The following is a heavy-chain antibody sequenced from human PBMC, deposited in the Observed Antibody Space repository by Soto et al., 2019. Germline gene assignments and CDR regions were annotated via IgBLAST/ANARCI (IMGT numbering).Heavy chain of an antibody. CDR3: ARGDRLYGSGSYFHYYYYGMDV. D-gene: IGHD3-10*01. J-gene: IGHJ6*02. CDR2: ISSSGSTI. CDR1: GFTFSSYE. V-gene: IGHV3-48*03. Sequence: GGSLRLSCAASGFTFSSYEMNWVRQAPGKGLEWVSYISSSGSTIYYADSVKGRFTISRDNAKNSLYLQMNSLRAEDTAVYYCARGDRLYGSGSYFHYYYYGMDVWGQGTTVTVSS.